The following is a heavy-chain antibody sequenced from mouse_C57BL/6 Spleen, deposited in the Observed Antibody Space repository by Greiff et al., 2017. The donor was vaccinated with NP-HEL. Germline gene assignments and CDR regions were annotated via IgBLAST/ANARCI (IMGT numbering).Heavy chain of an antibody. CDR2: INPNNGGT. V-gene: IGHV1-18*01. CDR1: GYTFTDYN. D-gene: IGHD4-1*01. Sequence: VQLQQSGPELVKPGASVKIPCKASGYTFTDYNMDWVKQSHGKSLEWIGDINPNNGGTIYNQKFKGKATLTVDKSSSTAYMELRSLTSEDTAVYYCARALTGTDYAMDYWGQGTSVTVSS. J-gene: IGHJ4*01. CDR3: ARALTGTDYAMDY.